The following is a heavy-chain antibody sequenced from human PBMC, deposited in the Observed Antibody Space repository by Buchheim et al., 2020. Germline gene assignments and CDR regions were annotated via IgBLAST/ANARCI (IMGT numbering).Heavy chain of an antibody. CDR2: IKSKTDGGTT. V-gene: IGHV3-15*01. D-gene: IGHD5-12*01. Sequence: EVQLVESGGGLVKPGGSLRLSSAASGFTFSNAWMSWVRQAPGKGLEWVGRIKSKTDGGTTDYAAPVKGRFTISRDDSKNTLYLQMNSLKTEDTAVYYCTTKLRGYSGYDYYYYYGMDVWGQGTT. J-gene: IGHJ6*02. CDR3: TTKLRGYSGYDYYYYYGMDV. CDR1: GFTFSNAW.